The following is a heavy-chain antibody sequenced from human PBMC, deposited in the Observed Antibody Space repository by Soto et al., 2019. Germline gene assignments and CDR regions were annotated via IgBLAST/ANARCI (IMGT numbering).Heavy chain of an antibody. CDR2: INPNSGGT. J-gene: IGHJ4*02. D-gene: IGHD3-9*01. CDR3: ARGPPLRYFDWKQKNDYTRYYFDY. CDR1: GYTFTGYY. V-gene: IGHV1-2*04. Sequence: GASVKVSCKASGYTFTGYYMHWVRQAPGQGLEWMGWINPNSGGTNYAQKFQGWVTMTRDTSISTAYMELSRLRSDDTAVYYCARGPPLRYFDWKQKNDYTRYYFDYWGQGTLVTVSS.